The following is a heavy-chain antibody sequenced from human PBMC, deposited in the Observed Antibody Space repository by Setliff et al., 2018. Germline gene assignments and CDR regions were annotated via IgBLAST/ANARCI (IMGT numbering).Heavy chain of an antibody. V-gene: IGHV4-39*02. J-gene: IGHJ4*02. CDR2: VDHSGNT. D-gene: IGHD3-22*01. CDR3: ARRDSTGYYGYSFDF. Sequence: SETLSLTCTVSGDSISRSTYYWGWIRQSPGKGLDWIGTVDHSGNTFYNPSLKSRVTISVDTSKNHFPLKLTSVSAADTAVYYCARRDSTGYYGYSFDFWGQGTQVTVSS. CDR1: GDSISRSTYY.